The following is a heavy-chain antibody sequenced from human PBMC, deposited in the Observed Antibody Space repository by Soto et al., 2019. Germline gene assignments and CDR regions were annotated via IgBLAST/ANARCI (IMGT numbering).Heavy chain of an antibody. Sequence: SETLSLTCTASGGSISSYYWSWIRQPAGKGLEWIGRIYTSGSTNYNPSLKSRVTMSVDTSKNQFSLKLSSVTAADTAVYYCARDLSGDCSGGSCYLEDAFDIWGQGTMVTVSS. CDR1: GGSISSYY. V-gene: IGHV4-4*07. J-gene: IGHJ3*02. CDR3: ARDLSGDCSGGSCYLEDAFDI. CDR2: IYTSGST. D-gene: IGHD2-15*01.